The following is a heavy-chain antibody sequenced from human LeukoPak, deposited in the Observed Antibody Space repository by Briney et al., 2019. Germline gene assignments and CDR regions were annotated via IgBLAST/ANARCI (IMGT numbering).Heavy chain of an antibody. CDR2: ISSTGGTI. J-gene: IGHJ4*02. Sequence: GGSLRLSCAASGFNFDSYEVNWVRQAPGKGLEWLSYISSTGGTIYYADSVKGRFTISRDNAKNSLYLRMNSLRVEDTAIYYCARDLGYSFGHFDYWGQGTLVTVSS. CDR1: GFNFDSYE. CDR3: ARDLGYSFGHFDY. V-gene: IGHV3-48*03. D-gene: IGHD5-18*01.